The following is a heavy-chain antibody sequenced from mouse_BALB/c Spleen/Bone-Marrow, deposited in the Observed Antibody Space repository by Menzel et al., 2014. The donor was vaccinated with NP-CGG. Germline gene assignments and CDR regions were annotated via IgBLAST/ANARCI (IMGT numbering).Heavy chain of an antibody. CDR2: INPSTGYT. CDR3: ARYYRYDGFAY. V-gene: IGHV1-7*01. Sequence: VQLQESGAELAKPGASVKMSCKAPGYTFTSYWMHWVKQRPGQGLEWIGYINPSTGYTEYNQKFKDKATLTADKSSSTAYMQLSSLTSEDSAVYYCARYYRYDGFAYWGQGTLVTVSA. J-gene: IGHJ3*01. CDR1: GYTFTSYW. D-gene: IGHD2-14*01.